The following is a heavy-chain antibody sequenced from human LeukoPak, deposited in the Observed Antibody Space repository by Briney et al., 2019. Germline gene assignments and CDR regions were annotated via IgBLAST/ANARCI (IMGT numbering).Heavy chain of an antibody. CDR2: ISSSGSTI. CDR3: AKFSSPFGDLYYMDV. CDR1: GFTFSSYE. V-gene: IGHV3-48*03. D-gene: IGHD3-10*01. J-gene: IGHJ6*03. Sequence: PGGSLRLSCAASGFTFSSYEMNWVRQAPGKGLEWVSYISSSGSTIYYADSVKGRFTISRDNAKNSLYLQMNSLRAEDTAVYYCAKFSSPFGDLYYMDVWGKGTTVTISS.